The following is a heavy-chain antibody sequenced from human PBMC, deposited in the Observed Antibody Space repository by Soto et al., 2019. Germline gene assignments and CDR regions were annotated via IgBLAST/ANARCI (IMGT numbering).Heavy chain of an antibody. Sequence: GGSLRLSCAASGFTFSSYGMHWFRQAPGKGLEWVTLISYDGGNKYYADSVKGRFSISRDNSRNTLYLQMNSLRPEDAAVYYCVKSLGFCSSSSCSRDYYYYYGMDVWGQGTTVTVSS. CDR1: GFTFSSYG. D-gene: IGHD2-2*01. V-gene: IGHV3-30*18. J-gene: IGHJ6*02. CDR2: ISYDGGNK. CDR3: VKSLGFCSSSSCSRDYYYYYGMDV.